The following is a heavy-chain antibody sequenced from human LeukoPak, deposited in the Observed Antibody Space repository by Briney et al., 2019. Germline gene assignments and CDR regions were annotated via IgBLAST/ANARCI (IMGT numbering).Heavy chain of an antibody. J-gene: IGHJ4*02. CDR2: FDPEDGET. V-gene: IGHV1-24*01. CDR3: ATHGLVYDYVWGSYRSPFDY. CDR1: GYTLTELS. D-gene: IGHD3-16*02. Sequence: ASVTVSFKVSGYTLTELSMHWVRQAPGKGLEWMGGFDPEDGETIYAQKFQGRVTMTEDTSTDTAYMELSSLRSEDTAVYYCATHGLVYDYVWGSYRSPFDYWGQGSLVTVSS.